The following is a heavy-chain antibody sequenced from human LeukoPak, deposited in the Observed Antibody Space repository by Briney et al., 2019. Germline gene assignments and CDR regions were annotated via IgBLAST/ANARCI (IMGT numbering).Heavy chain of an antibody. CDR1: GYRFTNYW. Sequence: GESLKISCKGSGYRFTNYWIAWVRQMPGKGLEWMGIIFPGDSDTRYSPSFQGQVTISSDKSISTAYLQWNSLRASDTAMYYCARQGRDSSSSGYYYYMDVWGKGTTVTVSS. J-gene: IGHJ6*03. V-gene: IGHV5-51*01. D-gene: IGHD6-6*01. CDR2: IFPGDSDT. CDR3: ARQGRDSSSSGYYYYMDV.